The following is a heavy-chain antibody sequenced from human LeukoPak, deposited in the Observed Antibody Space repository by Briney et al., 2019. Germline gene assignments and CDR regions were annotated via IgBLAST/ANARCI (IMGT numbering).Heavy chain of an antibody. CDR2: IDHSGCT. V-gene: IGHV4-30-2*01. CDR3: ARGLFYYGSGSYYGAFDI. J-gene: IGHJ3*02. Sequence: SQNLSRTCAVSGVSISSGGYSWSWIRQPPGKGLEWIGYIDHSGCTYHNPSLKSRVAISVDRSKNQFSLKLSSVTAADTAVYYCARGLFYYGSGSYYGAFDIWGQGTMVTVSS. CDR1: GVSISSGGYS. D-gene: IGHD3-10*01.